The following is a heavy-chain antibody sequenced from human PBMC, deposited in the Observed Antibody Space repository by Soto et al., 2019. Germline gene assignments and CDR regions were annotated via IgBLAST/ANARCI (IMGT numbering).Heavy chain of an antibody. CDR3: ARNGDSSDYRGWFDP. D-gene: IGHD3-22*01. CDR2: IYSGGTT. J-gene: IGHJ5*02. Sequence: EVQLVESGGGLVQPGGSLRLSCAASGFPVSSNYMSWVRQAPGKGLEWVSVIYSGGTTYYADYVKGRFTISRDNSKNTLYLQMNSLRAEDTAVYYCARNGDSSDYRGWFDPWGQGTLVTVSS. V-gene: IGHV3-66*01. CDR1: GFPVSSNY.